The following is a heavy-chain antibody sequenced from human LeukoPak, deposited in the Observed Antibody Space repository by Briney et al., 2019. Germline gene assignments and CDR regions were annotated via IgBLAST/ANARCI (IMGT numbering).Heavy chain of an antibody. V-gene: IGHV3-23*01. CDR3: AKAPVTTCSGAYCYPFDY. Sequence: GGSLRLSCAASGFTLSSYAMSWVRQGPGKGLEWVSAISVSDNTYHAGSVKGRFTISRDSSKNTLYLQMNSLRAEDAAVYYCAKAPVTTCSGAYCYPFDYWGQGTLVTVSS. CDR1: GFTLSSYA. D-gene: IGHD2-15*01. CDR2: ISVSDNT. J-gene: IGHJ4*02.